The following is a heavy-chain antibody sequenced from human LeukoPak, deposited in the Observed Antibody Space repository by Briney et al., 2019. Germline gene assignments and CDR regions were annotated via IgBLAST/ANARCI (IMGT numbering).Heavy chain of an antibody. CDR3: AKDRGYYVDTGTINF. CDR1: GLSFGAHA. J-gene: IGHJ4*02. CDR2: VGGGGQRT. Sequence: EGSLRLSCAASGLSFGAHAMHWVRQAPGMGLEWVSGVGGGGQRTHYADSVKGRFTISRDNSKNTLHLQMNSLRAEDTAVYYCAKDRGYYVDTGTINFWGQGTLVTVSS. V-gene: IGHV3-23*01. D-gene: IGHD2-15*01.